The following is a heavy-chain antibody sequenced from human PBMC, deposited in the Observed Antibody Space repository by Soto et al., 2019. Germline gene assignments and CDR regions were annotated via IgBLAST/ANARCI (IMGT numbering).Heavy chain of an antibody. CDR2: ISSNGGST. V-gene: IGHV3-64D*06. CDR3: ARAVGATQPVPIQH. CDR1: GFTFSSYA. Sequence: EVQLVESGGGLVQPGGSLRLSCSASGFTFSSYAMHWVRQAPGKGLEYVSAISSNGGSTYYADSVKGRFTISRDNSKNTLYLQMSSLRAEDTAVYYCARAVGATQPVPIQHWGQGTLVTVSS. J-gene: IGHJ1*01. D-gene: IGHD1-26*01.